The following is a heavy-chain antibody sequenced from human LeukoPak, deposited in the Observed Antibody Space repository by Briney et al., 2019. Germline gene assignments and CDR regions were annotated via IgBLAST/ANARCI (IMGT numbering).Heavy chain of an antibody. V-gene: IGHV1-2*02. CDR1: GYTFTGYY. Sequence: ASVKVSCKASGYTFTGYYMHWVRQAPGQGLEWMGWINPNSGGTNYAQKFQGRVTMTRDTSISTAYMELSRLRSDDTAVYYCARVGKTYYHDSSGYYPPSNYYYYYMDVWGKGTTVTVSS. CDR3: ARVGKTYYHDSSGYYPPSNYYYYYMDV. J-gene: IGHJ6*03. D-gene: IGHD3-22*01. CDR2: INPNSGGT.